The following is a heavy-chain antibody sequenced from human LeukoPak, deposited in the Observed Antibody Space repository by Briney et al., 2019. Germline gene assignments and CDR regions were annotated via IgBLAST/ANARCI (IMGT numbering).Heavy chain of an antibody. Sequence: SVKVSCKASGYTFTDSYIHWIRQAPGQGLEWMGWINPNSGGTNYAQKFQGRVATTRDTSISTTYMELTRLTSDDTAVYYCARDGNFDIRGQGTMVTVSP. CDR2: INPNSGGT. V-gene: IGHV1-2*02. CDR1: GYTFTDSY. J-gene: IGHJ3*02. D-gene: IGHD4-23*01. CDR3: ARDGNFDI.